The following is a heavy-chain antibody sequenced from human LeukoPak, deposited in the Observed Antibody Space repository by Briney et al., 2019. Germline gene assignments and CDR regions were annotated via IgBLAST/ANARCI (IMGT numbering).Heavy chain of an antibody. Sequence: PSETLSLTCIVSGGSMNTYYWNWIRQPPGKGLEWIGYIYYSGSTNYNPSLKSRVTMSVDTSKNQFSLKLNSVTAADTAMYYCARDKGYYDSSGYLKAFDIWGQGTMVTVSS. J-gene: IGHJ3*02. D-gene: IGHD3-22*01. V-gene: IGHV4-59*01. CDR1: GGSMNTYY. CDR3: ARDKGYYDSSGYLKAFDI. CDR2: IYYSGST.